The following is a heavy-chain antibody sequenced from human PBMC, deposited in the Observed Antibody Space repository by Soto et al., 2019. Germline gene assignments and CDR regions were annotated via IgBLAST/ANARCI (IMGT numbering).Heavy chain of an antibody. CDR2: ILYDGSNK. J-gene: IGHJ4*02. CDR3: AREVEGRSDCDLAY. V-gene: IGHV3-30-3*01. D-gene: IGHD1-26*01. Sequence: QVQLVESGGGVVQPGRSLRLSCAGSGFTLSSYAMHWVRQAPGKGLEWVALILYDGSNKYYADSAKGRFTTSRDNSKNSLYLQMDRLSVEDTPVYYCAREVEGRSDCDLAYWGQAALVTVSS. CDR1: GFTLSSYA.